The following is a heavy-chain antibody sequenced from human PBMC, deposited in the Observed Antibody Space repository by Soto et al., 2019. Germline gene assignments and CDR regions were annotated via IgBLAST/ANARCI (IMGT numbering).Heavy chain of an antibody. CDR3: ARDGNLSSSYGDFDY. Sequence: QVELVQSGAEVKKPGSSVRVSCKASGGAFNNYGFTWVRQASGQGLEWMGQIIPLFSTTHYAQKFQGRVSITADGSTSTVHMELSSLPSEDTAVYYCARDGNLSSSYGDFDYWGQGTLVIVSS. CDR2: IIPLFSTT. D-gene: IGHD6-6*01. V-gene: IGHV1-69*01. J-gene: IGHJ4*02. CDR1: GGAFNNYG.